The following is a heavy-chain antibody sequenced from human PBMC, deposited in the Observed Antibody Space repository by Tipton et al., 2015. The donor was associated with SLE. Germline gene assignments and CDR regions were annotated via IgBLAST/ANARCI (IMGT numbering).Heavy chain of an antibody. CDR2: IYYSGST. CDR1: GGSFSGYY. V-gene: IGHV4-59*12. D-gene: IGHD1-26*01. J-gene: IGHJ3*02. Sequence: TLSLTCTVYGGSFSGYYWSWIRQPPGKGLEWIGYIYYSGSTNYNPSLKSRVTISVDTSKNQFSLKLSSVTAADTAVYYCGSSARDAFDIWGQGTMVTVSS. CDR3: GSSARDAFDI.